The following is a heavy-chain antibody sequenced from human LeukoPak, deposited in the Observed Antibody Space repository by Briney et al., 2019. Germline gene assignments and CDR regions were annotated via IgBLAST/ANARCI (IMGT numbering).Heavy chain of an antibody. Sequence: SETLSLTCTVSGGSISSYYWSWIRQPAGKGLEWIGRIYTSGSTNYNPSLKSRVTMSVDTSKNQFSLKLSSVTAADTAVYYCASISIAARPYYYYYMDVWGKGTTVTVSS. CDR3: ASISIAARPYYYYYMDV. V-gene: IGHV4-4*07. CDR2: IYTSGST. D-gene: IGHD6-6*01. CDR1: GGSISSYY. J-gene: IGHJ6*03.